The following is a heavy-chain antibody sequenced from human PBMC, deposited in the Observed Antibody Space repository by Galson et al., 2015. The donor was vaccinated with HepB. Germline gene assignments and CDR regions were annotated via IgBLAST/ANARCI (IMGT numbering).Heavy chain of an antibody. Sequence: SLRLSCAASGFTFSSYGMHWVRQAPGKGLEWVAFIRYDGSNKYYADSVKGRFTISRDNSKNTLYLQMNSLRAEDTAVYYCAKEEQLWLPTTSVYNWFDPWGQGTLVTVSS. D-gene: IGHD5-18*01. CDR1: GFTFSSYG. J-gene: IGHJ5*02. V-gene: IGHV3-30*02. CDR2: IRYDGSNK. CDR3: AKEEQLWLPTTSVYNWFDP.